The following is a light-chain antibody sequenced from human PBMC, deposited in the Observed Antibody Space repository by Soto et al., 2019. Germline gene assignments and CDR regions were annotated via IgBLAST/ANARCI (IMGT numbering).Light chain of an antibody. V-gene: IGKV3-11*01. Sequence: EIVLTQSPATLSLSPGESVTLSCRASQSVSSYLAWYQQKPGQAPRLLIYDASNRATDIPARFSGSGSGTDFTLTISSRESEDFGVYYCQQRDKWPRTFGQGTKVEIK. CDR2: DAS. CDR1: QSVSSY. CDR3: QQRDKWPRT. J-gene: IGKJ2*01.